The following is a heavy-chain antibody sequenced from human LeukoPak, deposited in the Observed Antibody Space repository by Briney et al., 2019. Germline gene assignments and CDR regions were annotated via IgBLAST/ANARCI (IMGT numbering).Heavy chain of an antibody. V-gene: IGHV1-18*04. CDR2: ISAYNGNT. Sequence: ASVKVSCKASGYTFTSFGISWVRQAPGQGLEGMGLISAYNGNTNHAQKVQGRVTLTTDISASTAYMEVTSLRPDDTAVYYCTRDLGHGAGIFWDYWGQGTLVTVSS. CDR3: TRDLGHGAGIFWDY. J-gene: IGHJ4*02. CDR1: GYTFTSFG. D-gene: IGHD3-10*01.